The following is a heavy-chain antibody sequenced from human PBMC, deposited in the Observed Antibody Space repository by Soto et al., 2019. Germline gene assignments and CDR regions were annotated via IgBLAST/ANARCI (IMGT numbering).Heavy chain of an antibody. CDR1: GYTFNDYY. CDR3: AREGITAAAGY. V-gene: IGHV1-2*04. D-gene: IGHD6-13*01. J-gene: IGHJ4*02. Sequence: QVQLVQPGVEVKKPGASVKVSCKASGYTFNDYYMHRVRQAPGQGLEWMGWINPDSGGTNYAQKFQGWVTLTRDTSISTAYMELSRLSPDDTAVYYFAREGITAAAGYWGQGTLVTVSS. CDR2: INPDSGGT.